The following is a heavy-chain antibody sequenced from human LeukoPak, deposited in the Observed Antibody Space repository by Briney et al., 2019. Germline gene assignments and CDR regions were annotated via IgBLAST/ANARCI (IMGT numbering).Heavy chain of an antibody. D-gene: IGHD4-11*01. CDR1: GYTFTSYG. CDR2: ISAYNGNT. J-gene: IGHJ6*02. V-gene: IGHV1-18*01. CDR3: AGYSNYEDRYYYGMDV. Sequence: ASVKVSCKASGYTFTSYGISWVRQAPGQGLEWMGWISAYNGNTNYAQKLQGRVTMTTDTSTSTAYMELRSLRPDDTAVYYCAGYSNYEDRYYYGMDVWGQGTTVTVSS.